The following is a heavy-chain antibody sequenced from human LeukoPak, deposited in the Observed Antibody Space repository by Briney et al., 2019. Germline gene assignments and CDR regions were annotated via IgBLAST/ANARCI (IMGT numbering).Heavy chain of an antibody. CDR3: ARGSGLTTMVRGVPYYYYYYYMDV. J-gene: IGHJ6*03. CDR2: IYHSGST. D-gene: IGHD3-10*01. V-gene: IGHV4-38-2*01. CDR1: GYSISSGYY. Sequence: SETLSLTCAVSGYSISSGYYWGWIRQPPGKGLGWVGSIYHSGSTYYNPSLKSRVTISVDTSKNQFSLKLSSVTAADTAVYYCARGSGLTTMVRGVPYYYYYYYMDVWGKGTTVTVS.